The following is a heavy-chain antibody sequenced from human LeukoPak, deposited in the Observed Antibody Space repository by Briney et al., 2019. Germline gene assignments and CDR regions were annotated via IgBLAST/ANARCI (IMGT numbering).Heavy chain of an antibody. CDR2: ISWNSGSI. D-gene: IGHD2-15*01. Sequence: PGRSLRLSCAASGFTFDDYAMHWVRQAPGKGLEWVSGISWNSGSIGYADSVKGRFTISRDNAKNSLYLQMNSLRAEDTALYYCAKARGSRYCSGGSCYGYFDYWGQGTLVTVSS. CDR1: GFTFDDYA. V-gene: IGHV3-9*01. J-gene: IGHJ4*02. CDR3: AKARGSRYCSGGSCYGYFDY.